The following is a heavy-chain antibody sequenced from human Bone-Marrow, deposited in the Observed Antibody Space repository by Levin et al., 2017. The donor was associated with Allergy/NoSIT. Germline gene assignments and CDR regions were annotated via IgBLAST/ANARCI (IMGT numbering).Heavy chain of an antibody. CDR3: ARDSGYCSSTSCYGLYYDGMDV. CDR1: GGSISSYY. CDR2: IYTSGST. V-gene: IGHV4-4*07. J-gene: IGHJ6*02. D-gene: IGHD2-2*01. Sequence: PSETLSLTCTVSGGSISSYYWSWIRQPAGKGLEWIGRIYTSGSTNYNPSLKSRVTMSVDTSKNQFSLKLSSVTAADTAVYYCARDSGYCSSTSCYGLYYDGMDVWGQGTTVTVSS.